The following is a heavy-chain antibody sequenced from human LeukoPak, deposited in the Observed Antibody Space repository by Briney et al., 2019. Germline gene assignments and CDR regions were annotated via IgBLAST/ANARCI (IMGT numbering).Heavy chain of an antibody. V-gene: IGHV3-30-3*01. Sequence: PGGSLRLSCAVSGFTFSSYAMHWVRQAPGKGLEWVAIISYDGNNKYYADSVKGRFTISRDISKNTLYLQINSLRADDTAVYYCARDYLGLHYSDYWGQGTLVTVSS. D-gene: IGHD2/OR15-2a*01. CDR3: ARDYLGLHYSDY. CDR1: GFTFSSYA. J-gene: IGHJ4*02. CDR2: ISYDGNNK.